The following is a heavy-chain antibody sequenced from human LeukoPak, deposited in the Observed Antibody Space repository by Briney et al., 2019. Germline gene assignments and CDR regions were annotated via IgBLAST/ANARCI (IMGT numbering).Heavy chain of an antibody. Sequence: GGSLRLTCAASGFTFSSYGMHWVRQAPGKGLEWVAVISYDGSNKYYADSVKGRFTISRDNSKNTLYLQMNSLRAEDTALYYCAKVPRYSKYDSVWGSYPPGDYWGQGTLVTVSP. V-gene: IGHV3-30*18. CDR1: GFTFSSYG. CDR2: ISYDGSNK. CDR3: AKVPRYSKYDSVWGSYPPGDY. D-gene: IGHD3-16*02. J-gene: IGHJ4*02.